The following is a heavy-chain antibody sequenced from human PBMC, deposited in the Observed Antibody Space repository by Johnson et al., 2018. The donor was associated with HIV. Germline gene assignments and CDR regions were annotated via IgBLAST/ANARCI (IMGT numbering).Heavy chain of an antibody. CDR2: INSDGSST. J-gene: IGHJ3*02. D-gene: IGHD6-19*01. CDR1: GFTFDDYG. Sequence: VQLVESGGGVVRPGGSLRLSCAASGFTFDDYGMSWVRQAPGKGLEWVSRINSDGSSTSYADSVKGRFTISRDNSKNTLYLQMNSLRAEDTAVYYCARGEQWLVPDSEDAFDIWGQGTMVTVSS. V-gene: IGHV3-20*04. CDR3: ARGEQWLVPDSEDAFDI.